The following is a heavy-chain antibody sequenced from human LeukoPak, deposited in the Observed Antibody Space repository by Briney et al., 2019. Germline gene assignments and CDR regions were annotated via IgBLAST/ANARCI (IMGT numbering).Heavy chain of an antibody. CDR1: GGSISNNNYY. V-gene: IGHV4-39*01. D-gene: IGHD1-1*01. CDR3: ATWRTAKTGFDY. J-gene: IGHJ4*02. CDR2: IYYSGSP. Sequence: SGTLSLTCTVSGGSISNNNYYWAWIRQPPGKGLECIGSIYYSGSPYYNPSLKSRVTISVDTSKNQFSLRLSSVTAADTAVYYCATWRTAKTGFDYWGQGTLVTVSS.